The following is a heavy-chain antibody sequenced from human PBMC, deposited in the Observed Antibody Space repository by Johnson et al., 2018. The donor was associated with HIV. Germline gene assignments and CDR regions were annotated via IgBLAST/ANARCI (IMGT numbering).Heavy chain of an antibody. V-gene: IGHV3-74*01. J-gene: IGHJ3*02. D-gene: IGHD5-18*01. CDR1: GFTFSSYA. CDR3: AKERVTWSSRGDAFDI. CDR2: INGDGSRT. Sequence: VQLVESGGGLVQPGGSLRLSCAASGFTFSSYAMHWVRQAPGKGLVWVSRINGDGSRTSYAASVKGRFTIARDNAKNTLYLQMNSLRAEDTAVYYCAKERVTWSSRGDAFDIWGQGTMVTVSS.